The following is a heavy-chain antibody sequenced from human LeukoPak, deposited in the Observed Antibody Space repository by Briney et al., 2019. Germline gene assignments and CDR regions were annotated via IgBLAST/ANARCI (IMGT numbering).Heavy chain of an antibody. D-gene: IGHD4-17*01. CDR1: GFTFSSYG. CDR3: AKIYGDYSPTGDDY. Sequence: GGSLRLSCAASGFTFSSYGMHWVRQAPGKGLEWVAVISYDGSNKYYADSVKGRFTICRDNSKNTLYLQMNSLRAEDTAVYYCAKIYGDYSPTGDDYWGQGTLVTVSS. J-gene: IGHJ4*02. V-gene: IGHV3-30*18. CDR2: ISYDGSNK.